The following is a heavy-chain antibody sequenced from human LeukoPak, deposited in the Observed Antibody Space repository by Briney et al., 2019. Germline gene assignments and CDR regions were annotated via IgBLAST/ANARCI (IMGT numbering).Heavy chain of an antibody. D-gene: IGHD7-27*01. CDR1: GFTFSNAW. CDR3: NVRWGPNSDY. Sequence: GGSLRLSCAASGFTFSNAWMSWVRQTPGKGLVWVSRISNDGSTTHYADSVKGPFTISRDNAKNTLFLHMNSLRAEDTAVYYCNVRWGPNSDYWGQGTLVTVSS. CDR2: ISNDGSTT. J-gene: IGHJ4*02. V-gene: IGHV3-74*01.